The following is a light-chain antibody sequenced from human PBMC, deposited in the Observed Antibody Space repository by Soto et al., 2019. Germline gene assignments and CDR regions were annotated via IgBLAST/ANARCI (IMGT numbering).Light chain of an antibody. J-gene: IGKJ5*01. Sequence: VMTQTPLSLSVAPGQPASISCRASQSVSNKLAWYQHKPGQAPRVLIYDTSTRAAGIPARFSGSGSGTDFTLTISSLQSEDFAVYYCQQYNTWRSITFGQGTRLEIK. V-gene: IGKV3-15*01. CDR1: QSVSNK. CDR3: QQYNTWRSIT. CDR2: DTS.